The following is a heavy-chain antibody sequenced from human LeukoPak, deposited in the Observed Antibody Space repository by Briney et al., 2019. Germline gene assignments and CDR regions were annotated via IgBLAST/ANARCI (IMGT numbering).Heavy chain of an antibody. CDR3: AGQYIESVPLQSAYAAH. D-gene: IGHD5/OR15-5a*01. J-gene: IGHJ4*01. Sequence: SETLSRTCIGSSCSVNSRSFYWACIRQAPGKGLEWIATCQYSGETYCSTSRKSQISTVIDTSKNQLSLRLSSVTAADTAVYYCAGQYIESVPLQSAYAAHWGHGTLVTVSS. V-gene: IGHV4-39*07. CDR2: CQYSGET. CDR1: SCSVNSRSFY.